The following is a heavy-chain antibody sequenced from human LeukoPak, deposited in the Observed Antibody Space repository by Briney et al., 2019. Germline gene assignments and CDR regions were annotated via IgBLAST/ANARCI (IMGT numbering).Heavy chain of an antibody. CDR1: GGSISSYY. Sequence: SETLSLTCTVSGGSISSYYWSWIRQPPGKGLEWIGYIYYSGSTNYNPSLKRRVTISVDTSKNQFSLKLSSVTAADTAVYYCARDILTGYSDYWGQGPLVTVSS. CDR3: ARDILTGYSDY. J-gene: IGHJ4*02. CDR2: IYYSGST. V-gene: IGHV4-59*01. D-gene: IGHD3-9*01.